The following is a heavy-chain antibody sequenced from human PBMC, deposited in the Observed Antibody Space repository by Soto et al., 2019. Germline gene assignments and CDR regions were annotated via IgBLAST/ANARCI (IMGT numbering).Heavy chain of an antibody. CDR3: ARAGAAPYYYFGMAV. J-gene: IGHJ6*02. CDR1: GYTFSTSG. D-gene: IGHD2-15*01. V-gene: IGHV1-18*01. Sequence: QVQLVQSGAEVRKPGASVKVSCKASGYTFSTSGMSWLRQAPGQGLEWMGWISTYNGDTNDAPKFQDRVTMTSDTSTSTVYMELRGLRSDDTAVYYCARAGAAPYYYFGMAVWGQGTRVTVSS. CDR2: ISTYNGDT.